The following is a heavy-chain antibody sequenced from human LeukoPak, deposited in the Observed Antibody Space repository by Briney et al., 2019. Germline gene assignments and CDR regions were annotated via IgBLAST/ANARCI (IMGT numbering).Heavy chain of an antibody. CDR3: ARGYYFDSGSFFED. V-gene: IGHV4-31*03. Sequence: PSQTLSLTCTVSGDSITSGAYFWNWIRQQPGKGLEWIGYIYYTRSTNYNPSLESRVTILLDTSKNEFSLRLSSVTAADTAVYYSARGYYFDSGSFFEDWGQGTLVTVSS. CDR1: GDSITSGAYF. D-gene: IGHD3-10*01. J-gene: IGHJ4*02. CDR2: IYYTRST.